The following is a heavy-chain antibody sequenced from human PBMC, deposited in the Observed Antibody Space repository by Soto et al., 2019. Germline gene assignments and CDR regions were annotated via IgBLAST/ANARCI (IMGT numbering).Heavy chain of an antibody. CDR1: GYTFTSYG. Sequence: ASVKVSCKASGYTFTSYGISWVRQAPGQGLEWMGWISAYNGNTNYAQKLQGRVTMTTDTSTSTAYMELRSLRSDDTAVYYCARDSPPIMITFGGVFGNSPIPYYGMDVWGQGTTVTVSS. CDR3: ARDSPPIMITFGGVFGNSPIPYYGMDV. V-gene: IGHV1-18*01. J-gene: IGHJ6*02. CDR2: ISAYNGNT. D-gene: IGHD3-16*01.